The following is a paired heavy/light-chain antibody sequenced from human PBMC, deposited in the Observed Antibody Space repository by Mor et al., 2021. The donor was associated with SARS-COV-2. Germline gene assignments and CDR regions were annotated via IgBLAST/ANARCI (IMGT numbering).Heavy chain of an antibody. Sequence: EVLLVESGGGVVQPGDSLRLSCAASGFTVSSNYMSWVRQAPGKGLEWVSVIYGGGDTYYIESVLGRFSISRDTSRNMLFLEMRNMRVDDTAVYYCARDGTWGIDYWGQGTLVTVSS. V-gene: IGHV3-66*01. D-gene: IGHD3-16*01. CDR3: ARDGTWGIDY. J-gene: IGHJ4*02. CDR2: IYGGGDT. CDR1: GFTVSSNY.
Light chain of an antibody. J-gene: IGKJ2*01. Sequence: DIQMFQSPSFVSASVGDRVTITCRASQDVDKWLAWYQQKPGKAPKLLIYAASSKQNGVPSRFSGSGSGTDFTLTISSLQPEDVAGYYCQQSNRLPYTFGQGTKLEI. V-gene: IGKV1-12*01. CDR1: QDVDKW. CDR3: QQSNRLPYT. CDR2: AAS.